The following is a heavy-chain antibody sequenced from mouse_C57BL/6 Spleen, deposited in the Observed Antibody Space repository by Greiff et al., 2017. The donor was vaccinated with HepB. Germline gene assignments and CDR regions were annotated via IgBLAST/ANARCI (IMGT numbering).Heavy chain of an antibody. CDR1: GYTFTDYN. J-gene: IGHJ2*01. Sequence: VQLQQSGPELVKPGASVKMSCKASGYTFTDYNMHWVKQSHGKSLEWIGYINPNNGDTSYNQKFKGKATLTVNKSSSTAYMELRSLTSEDSAVYYCARRDGSSPSFDYWGQGTTLTVSS. CDR2: INPNNGDT. D-gene: IGHD1-1*01. CDR3: ARRDGSSPSFDY. V-gene: IGHV1-22*01.